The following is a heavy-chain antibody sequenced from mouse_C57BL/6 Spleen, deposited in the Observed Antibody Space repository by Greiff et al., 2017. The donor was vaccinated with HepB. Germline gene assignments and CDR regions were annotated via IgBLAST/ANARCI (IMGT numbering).Heavy chain of an antibody. CDR3: ARGSYDGYYEGGVYFDY. CDR2: INPSTGGT. Sequence: EVKLVESGPELVKPGASVKISCKASGYSFTGYYMNWVKQSPEKSLEWIGEINPSTGGTTYNQKFKAKATLTVDKSSSTAYMQLKSLTSEDSAVYYCARGSYDGYYEGGVYFDYWGQGTTLTVSS. D-gene: IGHD2-3*01. CDR1: GYSFTGYY. V-gene: IGHV1-42*01. J-gene: IGHJ2*01.